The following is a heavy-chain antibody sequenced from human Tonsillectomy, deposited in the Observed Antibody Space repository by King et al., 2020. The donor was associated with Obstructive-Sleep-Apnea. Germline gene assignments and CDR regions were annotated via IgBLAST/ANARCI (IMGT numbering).Heavy chain of an antibody. CDR2: ISGRGDRT. J-gene: IGHJ4*02. D-gene: IGHD3-9*01. V-gene: IGHV3-23*04. CDR3: AKDSMDYDILTGPVDY. Sequence: VQLVESGGGLVQPGGSLRLSCAGSGFTFRSFAVSWVRQAPGKGLEWVSGISGRGDRTYYADSVKGRFTISRDNSKNTLYLQITSLRAEDTAIYYCAKDSMDYDILTGPVDYWGQGTLVTVSS. CDR1: GFTFRSFA.